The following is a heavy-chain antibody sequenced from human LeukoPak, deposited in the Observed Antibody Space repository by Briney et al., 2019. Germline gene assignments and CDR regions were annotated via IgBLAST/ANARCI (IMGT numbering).Heavy chain of an antibody. CDR3: ARQYYDFWSGYYTPYYYYYGMDV. Sequence: PSETLSLTCTVSGGSVSSSEHYWDWIRQPPGKGLEWVATIDESGTTYYNPSLKSRATMSVDTSRNQFSLKLSSVTAADTAVYYCARQYYDFWSGYYTPYYYYYGMDVWGQGTTVTVSS. V-gene: IGHV4-39*01. J-gene: IGHJ6*02. CDR2: IDESGTT. CDR1: GGSVSSSEHY. D-gene: IGHD3-3*01.